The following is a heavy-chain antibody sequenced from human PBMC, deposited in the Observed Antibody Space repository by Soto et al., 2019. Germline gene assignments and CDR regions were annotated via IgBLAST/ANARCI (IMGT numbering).Heavy chain of an antibody. V-gene: IGHV3-33*01. J-gene: IGHJ5*02. CDR1: GFTFSSYG. Sequence: QVQLVESGGGVVQPGRSLRLSCAASGFTFSSYGVHWVRQAPGKGLEWVAVIWYDGSNKYYADSVKGRFTISRDNSKNTLYLQMNSLRAEDTAVYYCARDRRAMVRGLIHWFDPWGQGTLVTVSS. CDR2: IWYDGSNK. D-gene: IGHD3-10*01. CDR3: ARDRRAMVRGLIHWFDP.